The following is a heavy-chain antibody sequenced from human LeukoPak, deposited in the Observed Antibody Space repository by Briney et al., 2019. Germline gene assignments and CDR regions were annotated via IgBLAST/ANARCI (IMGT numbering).Heavy chain of an antibody. Sequence: GGSLRLSCAASGSTFSSYGMHWVRQAPGKGLEWVAVIWYDGSNKYYADSVKGRFTISRDNSKNTLYLQMNSLRAEDTAVYYCAKDEGYRSSWYSYWGQGTLVTVSS. CDR1: GSTFSSYG. CDR3: AKDEGYRSSWYSY. J-gene: IGHJ4*02. V-gene: IGHV3-33*06. CDR2: IWYDGSNK. D-gene: IGHD6-13*01.